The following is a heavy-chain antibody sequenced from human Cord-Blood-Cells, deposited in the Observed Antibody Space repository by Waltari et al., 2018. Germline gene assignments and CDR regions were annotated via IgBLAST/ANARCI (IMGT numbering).Heavy chain of an antibody. Sequence: QLQLQESGPGLVKPSETLSLTCTVSGGSISSSSYYWGWIRQPTAKGLEWIGSIYYSGSTYYTPSCKSRVSISVDTSKNQFSLKLSSVTAADTAVYYCARVTYDFWSGYYDAFDIWGQGTMVTVSS. J-gene: IGHJ3*02. CDR3: ARVTYDFWSGYYDAFDI. V-gene: IGHV4-39*01. D-gene: IGHD3-3*01. CDR2: IYYSGST. CDR1: GGSISSSSYY.